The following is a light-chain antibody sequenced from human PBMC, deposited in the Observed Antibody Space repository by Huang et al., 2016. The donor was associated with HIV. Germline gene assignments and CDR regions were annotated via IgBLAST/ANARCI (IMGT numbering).Light chain of an antibody. CDR2: RAS. Sequence: IVLTQSPGTLSLSPGERATLSCRASQTISTSYLAWYQQKPGQAPRLLIYRASSRATGIPDRFSGSGSGTDFTLTISRLEPEDSAVYYCQQYGSFFGPGTKVDIK. CDR3: QQYGSF. J-gene: IGKJ3*01. V-gene: IGKV3-20*01. CDR1: QTISTSY.